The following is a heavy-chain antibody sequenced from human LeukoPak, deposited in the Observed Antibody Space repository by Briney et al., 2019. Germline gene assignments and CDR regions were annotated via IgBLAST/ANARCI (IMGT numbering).Heavy chain of an antibody. Sequence: SETLSLTCAVYGGSFSGYYWSWIRQPPGKGLEWIGEINHSGSTNYNPSLKSRVTMSVDRAKNQFSLNLSSVTAADTAMYYCARRRVGTTFYYYYYMDVWGKGTTVTISS. CDR2: INHSGST. J-gene: IGHJ6*03. CDR3: ARRRVGTTFYYYYYMDV. D-gene: IGHD1-26*01. CDR1: GGSFSGYY. V-gene: IGHV4-34*01.